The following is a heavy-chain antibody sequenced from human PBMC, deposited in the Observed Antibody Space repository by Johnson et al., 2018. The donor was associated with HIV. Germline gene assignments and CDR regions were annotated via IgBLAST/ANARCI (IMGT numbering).Heavy chain of an antibody. J-gene: IGHJ3*02. CDR3: ARPIARGASDI. CDR1: GFTFDDYG. Sequence: EQLVESGGGLVQPGGSLRLSCGASGFTFDDYGMSWVRQVPGKGLEWVSGIKWNGGSTDYSDSVKGRFTISRDNAKNSLYLQMKSLRVEDTAVYYCARPIARGASDIWGQGTMVTVSS. CDR2: IKWNGGST. D-gene: IGHD3-10*01. V-gene: IGHV3-20*04.